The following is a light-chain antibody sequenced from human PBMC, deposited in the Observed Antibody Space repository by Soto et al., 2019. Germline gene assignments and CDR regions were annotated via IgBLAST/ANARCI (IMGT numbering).Light chain of an antibody. V-gene: IGKV1-5*01. CDR1: QSITIW. Sequence: DIQMTQLPSTLSASVGDSVTITCXASQSITIWLAWYQQKPGKAPKLLIYDASSLEGGVPSRFSGSGSGTEFTLTISSLQPDDFATYYCQQYNSYSQTFGQGTKVDIK. CDR2: DAS. CDR3: QQYNSYSQT. J-gene: IGKJ1*01.